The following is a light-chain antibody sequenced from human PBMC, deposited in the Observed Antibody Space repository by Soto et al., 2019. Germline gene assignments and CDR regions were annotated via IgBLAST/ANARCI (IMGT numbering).Light chain of an antibody. CDR3: CSYAGSNILV. Sequence: QSALTQPRSVSGSPGQSVTISCTGTSSDVGGYNYVSWYQHHPGKAPKLIIYDVTKRPSGVPDRFSGSKSGNTASLTISGLQAEEEADYSCCSYAGSNILVFGGGTKVTVL. CDR2: DVT. V-gene: IGLV2-11*01. CDR1: SSDVGGYNY. J-gene: IGLJ2*01.